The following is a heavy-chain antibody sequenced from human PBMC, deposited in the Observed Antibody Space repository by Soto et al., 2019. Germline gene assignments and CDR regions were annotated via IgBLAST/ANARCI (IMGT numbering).Heavy chain of an antibody. CDR3: VRLNTAMVNYFYGIDV. CDR1: EDSFSRYW. V-gene: IGHV5-51*01. D-gene: IGHD5-18*01. Sequence: PGESVKISCKASEDSFSRYWIGWVRQMPGKGLEWMGIIYPADSDTRYSPSFQGQVTVSADKSINTANLQWSSLKASDTAMYYCVRLNTAMVNYFYGIDVWGQGTTVTV. J-gene: IGHJ6*02. CDR2: IYPADSDT.